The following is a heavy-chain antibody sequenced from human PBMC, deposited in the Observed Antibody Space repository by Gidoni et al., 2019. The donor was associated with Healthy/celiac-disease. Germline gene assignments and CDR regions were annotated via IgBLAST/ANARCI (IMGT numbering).Heavy chain of an antibody. D-gene: IGHD1-26*01. CDR3: AKRGLRELQGAAFDI. J-gene: IGHJ3*02. CDR2: ISCSGGST. Sequence: EVQLLESGGGLVQPGGSLRLSCAASGFTFSSYAMSWVRQAPGKGLEWVSAISCSGGSTYYADSVKGRFTISRDNSKNTLYLQMNSLRAEDTAVYYCAKRGLRELQGAAFDIWGQGTMVTVFS. CDR1: GFTFSSYA. V-gene: IGHV3-23*01.